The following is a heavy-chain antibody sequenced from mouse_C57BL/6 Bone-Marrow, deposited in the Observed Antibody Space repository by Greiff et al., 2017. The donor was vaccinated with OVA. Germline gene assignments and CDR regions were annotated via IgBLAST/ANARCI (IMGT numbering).Heavy chain of an antibody. D-gene: IGHD1-1*01. J-gene: IGHJ1*03. CDR2: IYPGSGST. CDR3: ARSPIYYFGGYFDV. V-gene: IGHV1-55*01. Sequence: QVQLQQPGAELVKPGASVKMSCKASGYTFTSYWITWVKQRPGQGLEWIGDIYPGSGSTNYNEKFKSKATLTVDTSSSTAYMQLSSLTSEDSAVYYRARSPIYYFGGYFDVWGTGTTVTVSS. CDR1: GYTFTSYW.